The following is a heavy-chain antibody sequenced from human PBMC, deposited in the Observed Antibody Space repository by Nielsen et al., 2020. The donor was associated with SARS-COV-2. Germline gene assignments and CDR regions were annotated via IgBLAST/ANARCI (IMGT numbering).Heavy chain of an antibody. V-gene: IGHV3-9*01. CDR3: AKGGNYGNYAYYFDF. Sequence: GGSLRLSCATSGFSFSDAWMSWVRQPPGKGLEWVSGITWNSGIIVYADSVKGRFTVSRDNAKNSLHLQMNSLRAEDTALYYCAKGGNYGNYAYYFDFWGQGTPVTVSS. J-gene: IGHJ4*02. D-gene: IGHD4-11*01. CDR2: ITWNSGII. CDR1: GFSFSDAW.